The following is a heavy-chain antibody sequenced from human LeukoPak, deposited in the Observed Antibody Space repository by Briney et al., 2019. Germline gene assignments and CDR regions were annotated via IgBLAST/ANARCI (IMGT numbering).Heavy chain of an antibody. D-gene: IGHD5-24*01. Sequence: GGSLRLSCAASGFTFSSYAMHWVRQAPGKGLKWVAVISYDGSNKYYADSVKGRFTISRDNSKNTLYLQMNSLRAEDTAVYYCARDEVAMAPIPYYYYGMDVWGQGTTVTVSS. CDR3: ARDEVAMAPIPYYYYGMDV. CDR2: ISYDGSNK. V-gene: IGHV3-30-3*01. CDR1: GFTFSSYA. J-gene: IGHJ6*02.